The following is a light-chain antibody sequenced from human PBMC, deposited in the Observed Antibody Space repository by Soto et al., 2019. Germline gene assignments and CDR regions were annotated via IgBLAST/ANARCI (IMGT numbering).Light chain of an antibody. CDR1: QGIRND. V-gene: IGKV1-17*01. J-gene: IGKJ1*01. CDR2: AAS. CDR3: LQHITYPPM. Sequence: DIQMTQSPSSLSASIGDRVTITCRASQGIRNDLGWYQQKPGKAPKRLISAASSLQSGVPSRFSGSGSGTEFTLTLNSLQPEDLATYYCLQHITYPPMFCQATKVEIK.